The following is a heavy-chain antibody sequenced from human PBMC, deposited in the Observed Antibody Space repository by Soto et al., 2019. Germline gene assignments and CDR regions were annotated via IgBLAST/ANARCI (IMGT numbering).Heavy chain of an antibody. CDR2: ISSTGTTI. D-gene: IGHD3-3*01. Sequence: PGGSLRLSCAAPGFTFSSYEMNWVRQAPGKGLEWVSYISSTGTTIYYADSVKGRFTISRDNAKNSLYLQMNSLRAEDTAVYYCARNTLLRFLEWLLYFDSWGQGTLVTVSS. CDR1: GFTFSSYE. V-gene: IGHV3-48*03. J-gene: IGHJ4*02. CDR3: ARNTLLRFLEWLLYFDS.